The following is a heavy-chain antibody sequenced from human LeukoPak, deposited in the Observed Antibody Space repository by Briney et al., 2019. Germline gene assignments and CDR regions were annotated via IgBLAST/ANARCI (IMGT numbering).Heavy chain of an antibody. D-gene: IGHD6-6*01. V-gene: IGHV3-9*01. Sequence: GGSLRLSCAASGFTFDDYAMHWVRQAPGKGLEWVSGISWNSGSIGYADSVKGRFTISRDNAKNSLYLQMNSLRAEDTALYYCAKDSAALPLGGFDYWGQGTLATVSS. CDR1: GFTFDDYA. J-gene: IGHJ4*02. CDR3: AKDSAALPLGGFDY. CDR2: ISWNSGSI.